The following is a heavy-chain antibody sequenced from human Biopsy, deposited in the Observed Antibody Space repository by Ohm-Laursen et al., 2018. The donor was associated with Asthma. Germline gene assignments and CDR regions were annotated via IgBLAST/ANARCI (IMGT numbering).Heavy chain of an antibody. CDR3: ARGDSSGWSQYYFDY. CDR2: IYSSGTS. D-gene: IGHD6-19*01. J-gene: IGHJ4*02. V-gene: IGHV3-53*01. Sequence: LSLTCAASGFAVSRDHMFWVRQAPGKGLEWVSVIYSSGTSHTADSVRGRFTISRDYSKNTLYLQMHSLRAEDTAVYYCARGDSSGWSQYYFDYWGQGTLVTVSS. CDR1: GFAVSRDH.